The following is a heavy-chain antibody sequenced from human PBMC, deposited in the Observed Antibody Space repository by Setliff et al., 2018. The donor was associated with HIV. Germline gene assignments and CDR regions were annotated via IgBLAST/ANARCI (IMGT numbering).Heavy chain of an antibody. J-gene: IGHJ4*02. CDR2: IYPGDSDT. D-gene: IGHD3-22*01. Sequence: GESLTISCKGSGYSFTNYWIGWVRQMPGKGLEWMGIIYPGDSDTRYSPSFQGQVTISADKSISTAYLQWSSLKASDTAMYYCARLSGLYYYDSSGYYYGHYFDYGGQGTLVTVSS. V-gene: IGHV5-51*01. CDR1: GYSFTNYW. CDR3: ARLSGLYYYDSSGYYYGHYFDY.